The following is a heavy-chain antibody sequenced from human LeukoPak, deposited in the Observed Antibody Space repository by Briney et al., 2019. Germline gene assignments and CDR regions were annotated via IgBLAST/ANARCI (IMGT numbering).Heavy chain of an antibody. V-gene: IGHV1-2*02. D-gene: IGHD6-13*01. CDR3: ARDDPANSSSWYFFAY. Sequence: ASVKVSCKASGYTFTGYYMHWVRQAPGQGLEWMGWINPNSGGTNYAQKFQGRVTMTRDTSISTAYMELSRLRSEDTAVYYCARDDPANSSSWYFFAYWGQGTLVTVSS. J-gene: IGHJ4*02. CDR2: INPNSGGT. CDR1: GYTFTGYY.